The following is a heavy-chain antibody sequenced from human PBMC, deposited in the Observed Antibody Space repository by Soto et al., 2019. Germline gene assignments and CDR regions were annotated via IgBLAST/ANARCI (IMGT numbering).Heavy chain of an antibody. V-gene: IGHV5-51*01. J-gene: IGHJ4*02. CDR2: IYPGDSDT. D-gene: IGHD2-2*01. CDR3: ARKYCSSRSCFFDH. CDR1: GYRFTSYW. Sequence: PGESLKISCKGSGYRFTSYWIAWVRQMPGKGLEWMGIIYPGDSDTRYSPSFQGQVTMSADKSISTAYLQWSSLKASDTAMYYCARKYCSSRSCFFDHWGQGNMVTVSS.